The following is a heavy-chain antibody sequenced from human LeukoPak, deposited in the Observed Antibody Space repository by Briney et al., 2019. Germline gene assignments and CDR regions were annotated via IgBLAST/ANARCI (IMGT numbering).Heavy chain of an antibody. CDR1: GFTFSSYE. Sequence: PGGSLRLSCAASGFTFSSYEMNWVRQAPGKGLEWIGEINHSGSTNYNPSLKSRVTISVDTSKNQFSLKLSSVTAADTAVYYCASREYSYVKRYFDYWGQGTLVTVSS. CDR2: INHSGST. V-gene: IGHV4-34*01. J-gene: IGHJ4*02. CDR3: ASREYSYVKRYFDY. D-gene: IGHD5-18*01.